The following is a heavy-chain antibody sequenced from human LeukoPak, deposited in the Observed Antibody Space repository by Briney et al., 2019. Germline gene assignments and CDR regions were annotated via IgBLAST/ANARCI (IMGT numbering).Heavy chain of an antibody. D-gene: IGHD2-2*02. CDR3: ARERCSSTSCYRYYHYGMDV. Sequence: SETLSLTCAAYGASFSGYYWSWIRQPPGKGLEWIGEINHSGSTNYNPSLKSRVTISVDTSKNQFSLKLSSVTAADTAVYYCARERCSSTSCYRYYHYGMDVWGKGTTVTVSS. V-gene: IGHV4-34*01. J-gene: IGHJ6*04. CDR2: INHSGST. CDR1: GASFSGYY.